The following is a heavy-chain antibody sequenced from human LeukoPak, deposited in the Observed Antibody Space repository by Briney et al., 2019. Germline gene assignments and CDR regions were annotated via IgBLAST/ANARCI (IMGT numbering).Heavy chain of an antibody. J-gene: IGHJ5*01. Sequence: GASVKVSCKASGYSFTDYSMHWVRQAPGQGLEWMGWINPNSGGTDYAQEFRGRVTMTRDTSISTAYLGLSRLTSDDTAVYYCARIAIPGRHYFDPWGQGTLVTVSS. D-gene: IGHD2-2*02. CDR2: INPNSGGT. CDR3: ARIAIPGRHYFDP. V-gene: IGHV1-2*02. CDR1: GYSFTDYS.